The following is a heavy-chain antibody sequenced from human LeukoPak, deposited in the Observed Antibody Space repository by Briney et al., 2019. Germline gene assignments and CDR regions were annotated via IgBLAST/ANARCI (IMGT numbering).Heavy chain of an antibody. CDR2: ITSSSNYI. V-gene: IGHV3-21*01. D-gene: IGHD1-26*01. CDR1: GFTFSIYS. J-gene: IGHJ5*02. Sequence: GGSLRLSCAASGFTFSIYSMNRVRQAPGKGLEWLSSITSSSNYIYYADSVKGRFTISRDNVQNSLYLQMNSLRAEDTAMYYCARRKGNYYVWFDPWGQGTLVTVSS. CDR3: ARRKGNYYVWFDP.